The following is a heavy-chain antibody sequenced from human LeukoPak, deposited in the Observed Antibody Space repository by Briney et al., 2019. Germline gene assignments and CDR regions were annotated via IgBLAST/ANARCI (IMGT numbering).Heavy chain of an antibody. J-gene: IGHJ5*02. CDR3: AKAEPASSDDLNWFHP. D-gene: IGHD3-22*01. Sequence: PGGSLRLSCAASGFTFSTYAMNWVRQAPGKGLEWVSVISGSGGSTYYADSVKGRFTISRDNSKSTLYLQMNSLRAEDTAVYYCAKAEPASSDDLNWFHPWGEGTLVTVSS. CDR1: GFTFSTYA. CDR2: ISGSGGST. V-gene: IGHV3-23*01.